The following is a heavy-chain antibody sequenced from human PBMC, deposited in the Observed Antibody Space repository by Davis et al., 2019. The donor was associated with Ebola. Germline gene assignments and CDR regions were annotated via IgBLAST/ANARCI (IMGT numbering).Heavy chain of an antibody. CDR3: ARGPLIVVVPAAIRSNAFDI. CDR2: INHSGST. V-gene: IGHV4-34*01. CDR1: GGSFSGYS. J-gene: IGHJ3*02. D-gene: IGHD2-2*02. Sequence: MPSETLSLTCAVYGGSFSGYSWSWIRQLPGKGLGWIGEINHSGSTNYNPSLKSRVTISVDTSKNQFSLKLYSVTAADTAVYYCARGPLIVVVPAAIRSNAFDIWGQGTMVTVSS.